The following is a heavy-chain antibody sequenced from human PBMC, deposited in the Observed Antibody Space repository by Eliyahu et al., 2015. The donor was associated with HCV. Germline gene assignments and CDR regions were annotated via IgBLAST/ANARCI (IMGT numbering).Heavy chain of an antibody. CDR1: GGXXSSSSYS. CDR2: IYYSGXT. Sequence: QLQLQESGPGLVKPSXTLSLTCTVSGGXXSSSSYSWGWXRQPPGKGLEWIGGIYYSGXTYYNPSLKSRVTISVDTSKNQFSLKLSSVTAADTAVYYCARHESGYDFHAGYYYYGMDVWGQGTTVTVSS. V-gene: IGHV4-39*01. CDR3: ARHESGYDFHAGYYYYGMDV. D-gene: IGHD5-12*01. J-gene: IGHJ6*02.